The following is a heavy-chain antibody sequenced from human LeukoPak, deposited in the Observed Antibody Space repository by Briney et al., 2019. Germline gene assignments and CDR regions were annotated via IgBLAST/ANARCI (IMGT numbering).Heavy chain of an antibody. CDR3: ARAGRDYGDYHWFDP. V-gene: IGHV3-30-3*01. D-gene: IGHD4-17*01. J-gene: IGHJ5*02. CDR2: ISYDGSNK. Sequence: PGGSLRLSCAASGFTFNSYAMHWVRQAPGKGLEWVAVISYDGSNKYYADSVKGRFTISRDTSKNTLYLQMNSLRAEGTAVYYCARAGRDYGDYHWFDPWGQGTLVTVSS. CDR1: GFTFNSYA.